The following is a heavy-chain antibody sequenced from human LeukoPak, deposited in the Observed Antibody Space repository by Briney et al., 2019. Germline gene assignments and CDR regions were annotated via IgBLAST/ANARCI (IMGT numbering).Heavy chain of an antibody. D-gene: IGHD3-3*01. CDR1: GFTFSSYG. J-gene: IGHJ4*02. V-gene: IGHV3-30*02. Sequence: PGGSLRLSCAASGFTFSSYGMHWVRQAPGKGLEWVAFIRYDGSDKYYADSVKGRFTISRDDSKNTLYLQMISLRAEDTAVYYCAKEPSAWRPFDYWGPGTLVTVSS. CDR3: AKEPSAWRPFDY. CDR2: IRYDGSDK.